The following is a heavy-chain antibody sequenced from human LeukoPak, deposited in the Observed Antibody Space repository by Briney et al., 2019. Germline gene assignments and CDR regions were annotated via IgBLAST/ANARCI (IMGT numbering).Heavy chain of an antibody. V-gene: IGHV1-46*01. CDR3: ARGRRYYYYDSSGSFYDY. J-gene: IGHJ4*02. D-gene: IGHD3-22*01. Sequence: ASVKVSCKASGYTFASYYMHWVRQAPGQGLEWMGIINPSGGSTSYPQKFQGRVTLTRDTSTSTVYMELSSLRSEDTAVYYCARGRRYYYYDSSGSFYDYWGQGTLVTVSS. CDR2: INPSGGST. CDR1: GYTFASYY.